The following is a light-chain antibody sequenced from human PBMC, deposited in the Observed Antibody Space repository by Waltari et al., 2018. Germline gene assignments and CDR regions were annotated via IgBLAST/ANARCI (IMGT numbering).Light chain of an antibody. J-gene: IGKJ5*01. CDR1: LSVSSS. CDR3: QQYYDWLPIT. V-gene: IGKV3-15*01. CDR2: GAS. Sequence: VMTQSPATMSVSAGERMTLTCSASLSVSSSLACYQHIPGQAARPLISGASTRATGVPTRFSGSGSGTEFSLTSSSLQSQDFAVYYCQQYYDWLPITFGQGTRLEVK.